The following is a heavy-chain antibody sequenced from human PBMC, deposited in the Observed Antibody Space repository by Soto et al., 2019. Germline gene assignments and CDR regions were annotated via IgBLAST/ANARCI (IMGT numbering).Heavy chain of an antibody. V-gene: IGHV4-34*01. D-gene: IGHD3-10*01. J-gene: IGHJ5*02. CDR2: INHSGST. Sequence: SETLSLTCAVYGGSFSGYYWSWIRQPPGKGLEWIGEINHSGSTNYNPSLKSRVTISVDTSKNQFSLKLSSVTAADTAVYYCARGVGPGGWFDPWGQGTLVTVS. CDR3: ARGVGPGGWFDP. CDR1: GGSFSGYY.